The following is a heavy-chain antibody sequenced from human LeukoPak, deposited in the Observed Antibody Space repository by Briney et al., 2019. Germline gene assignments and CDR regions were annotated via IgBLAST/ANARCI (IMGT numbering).Heavy chain of an antibody. J-gene: IGHJ4*02. CDR3: ARDPSSYSSSWPYYFDY. D-gene: IGHD6-13*01. Sequence: GGSLRLSCAASGFTFSSYSMNWVRQAPGKGLEWVSSISSSSSYIYYADSVKGRFTIPRDNAKNSLYLQMNSLRAEDTAVYYCARDPSSYSSSWPYYFDYWGQGTLVTVSS. CDR1: GFTFSSYS. V-gene: IGHV3-21*01. CDR2: ISSSSSYI.